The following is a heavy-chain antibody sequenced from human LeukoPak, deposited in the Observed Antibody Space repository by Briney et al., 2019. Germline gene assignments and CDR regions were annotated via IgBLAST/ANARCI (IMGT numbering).Heavy chain of an antibody. CDR2: IYHSGST. CDR3: ARRHCSSTSCSFDY. V-gene: IGHV4-38-2*01. Sequence: PSETLSLTCAVSGYSISSGYYWGWIRRPPGKGLEWIGSIYHSGSTYYNPSLKSRVTISVDTSKNQFSLKLSSVTAADTAVYYCARRHCSSTSCSFDYWGQGTLVTVSS. D-gene: IGHD2-2*01. J-gene: IGHJ4*02. CDR1: GYSISSGYY.